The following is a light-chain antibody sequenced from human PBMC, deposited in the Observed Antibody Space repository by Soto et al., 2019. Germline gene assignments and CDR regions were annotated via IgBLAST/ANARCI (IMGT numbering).Light chain of an antibody. V-gene: IGLV1-40*01. J-gene: IGLJ2*01. CDR2: STN. CDR3: QSYDSSLSLV. Sequence: QAVVTQPPSVSGAPGQRVTISCAGNRSNIGADFAVHWYQHLPGTAPKLLIFSTNTRPSGVPDRFSGSRSGTSASLAITGLQAADEADYYCQSYDSSLSLVFGGGTKVTVL. CDR1: RSNIGADFA.